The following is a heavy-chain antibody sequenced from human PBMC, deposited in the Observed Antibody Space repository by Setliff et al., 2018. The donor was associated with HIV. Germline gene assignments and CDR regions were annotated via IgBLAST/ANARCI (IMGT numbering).Heavy chain of an antibody. D-gene: IGHD3-10*01. CDR1: GGSISSYH. Sequence: SETLSLTCAVSGGSISSYHWMWIRQPPGKGLEWIGYSSTSGCTNCNPSLESRVTISVDTSKNQVSLNLNSVTAADTAVYYCAKSDTTMDGGTPFYMDVWGKGTTVTVSS. V-gene: IGHV4-4*08. CDR2: SSTSGCT. CDR3: AKSDTTMDGGTPFYMDV. J-gene: IGHJ6*03.